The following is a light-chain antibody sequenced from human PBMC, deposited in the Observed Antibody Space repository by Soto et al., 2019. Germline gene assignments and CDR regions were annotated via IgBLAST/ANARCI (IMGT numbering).Light chain of an antibody. V-gene: IGKV3-20*01. CDR3: QQDGISPSYT. Sequence: EIVLTQSPGPLSSSPGARATLSCTASQSVSSSYLAWYQRKPGQSPRLLIYVASRRATGIPDRFSGGGSGTAFTLTISRLEPADSAVYSCQQDGISPSYTSGQGTKV. J-gene: IGKJ2*01. CDR2: VAS. CDR1: QSVSSSY.